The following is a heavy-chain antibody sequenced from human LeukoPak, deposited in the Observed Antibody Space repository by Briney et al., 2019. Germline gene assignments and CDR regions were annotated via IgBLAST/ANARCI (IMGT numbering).Heavy chain of an antibody. CDR3: ASSRYCSSTSCPYYFDY. Sequence: GGSLRLSCAASGFTFSSYAMHWVRQAPGKGLEWVAVISYDGSNKYYADSVKGRFTISRDNAKNSLYLQMNSLRAEDTAAYYCASSRYCSSTSCPYYFDYWGQGTLVTVSS. V-gene: IGHV3-30-3*01. CDR2: ISYDGSNK. D-gene: IGHD2-2*01. J-gene: IGHJ4*02. CDR1: GFTFSSYA.